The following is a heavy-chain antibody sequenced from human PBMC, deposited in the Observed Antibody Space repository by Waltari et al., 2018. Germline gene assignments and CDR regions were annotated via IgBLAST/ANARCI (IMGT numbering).Heavy chain of an antibody. CDR2: MNPNSGNT. D-gene: IGHD6-13*01. CDR3: ARGIASAGRPAGHYYYYMVV. J-gene: IGHJ6*03. Sequence: QVQLVQSGAEVKKPLASVKVSCKASGYTFTRYDINWVRQATGQGIEWMGWMNPNSGNTGYAKKFQGRITMTRNTSISTAHMELSGLTSEDTAVYYCARGIASAGRPAGHYYYYMVVWGKGTTVTVSS. V-gene: IGHV1-8*01. CDR1: GYTFTRYD.